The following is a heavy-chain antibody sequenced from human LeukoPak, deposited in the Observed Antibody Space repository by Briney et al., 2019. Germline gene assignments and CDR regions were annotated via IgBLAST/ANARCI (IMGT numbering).Heavy chain of an antibody. V-gene: IGHV4-59*08. D-gene: IGHD4-17*01. J-gene: IGHJ3*01. CDR2: MYYSGST. CDR1: GGSISNYY. CDR3: ARSYGDYITGAYAFDV. Sequence: SETLSLTCTVSGGSISNYYWSWIRQPPEKGLEWIGYMYYSGSTNYNPSLKSRVTISVDTSKNQFSLKLTSVTAADTAVYYCARSYGDYITGAYAFDVWGQGTMVTVSS.